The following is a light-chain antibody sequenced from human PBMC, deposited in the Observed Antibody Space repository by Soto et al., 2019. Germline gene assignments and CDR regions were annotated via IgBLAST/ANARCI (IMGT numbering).Light chain of an antibody. Sequence: DIQMTRSPSSLSASVGDRVPIPCRASQSVSTYLNWYQQKPGEAPKLLIYDVSSLETGVPSRFSGSGSGTEFSLTIRGLQPDDFATYYCQQYDYSRTFGQGTKVDIK. CDR2: DVS. CDR1: QSVSTY. J-gene: IGKJ1*01. CDR3: QQYDYSRT. V-gene: IGKV1-39*01.